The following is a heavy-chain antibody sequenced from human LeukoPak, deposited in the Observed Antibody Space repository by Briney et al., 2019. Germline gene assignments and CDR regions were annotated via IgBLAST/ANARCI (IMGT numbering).Heavy chain of an antibody. CDR1: GYTFTSYA. CDR3: ARDNVHQMESIAARPYNCFDP. Sequence: ASVKVSCKASGYTFTSYAMNWVRQAPGQGLEWMGWINTNTGNPTYAQGFTGRFVFSLDTSVSTAYLQISSLKAEDTAVYYCARDNVHQMESIAARPYNCFDPWGQGTLVTVSS. CDR2: INTNTGNP. D-gene: IGHD6-6*01. V-gene: IGHV7-4-1*02. J-gene: IGHJ5*02.